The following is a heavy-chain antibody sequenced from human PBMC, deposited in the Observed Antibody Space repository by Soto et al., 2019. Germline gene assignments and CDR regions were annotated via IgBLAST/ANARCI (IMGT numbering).Heavy chain of an antibody. Sequence: KALSLNWAVYGGSCNGYRRSWIGQPPGKGLEWMGEVNHSGSTNDNASLKSRAITSVYTSKNQFSLKLSSVTAADTAVYDCGRCNAMMVVVESYVPEKYYVDSWGPGTLVTVSS. V-gene: IGHV4-34*04. CDR2: VNHSGST. CDR3: GRCNAMMVVVESYVPEKYYVDS. CDR1: GGSCNGYR. D-gene: IGHD3-22*01. J-gene: IGHJ4*02.